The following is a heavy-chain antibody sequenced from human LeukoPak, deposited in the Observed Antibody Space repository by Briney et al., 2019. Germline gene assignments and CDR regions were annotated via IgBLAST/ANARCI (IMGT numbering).Heavy chain of an antibody. Sequence: ASVKVSCKASGYTLTSYGISWVRQAPGQGLEWMGWISAYNGNTNYAQKLQGRVTMTTDTSTSTAYMELRSLRSDDTAVYYCAREMEIAGTSDYWGQGTLVTVSS. D-gene: IGHD6-13*01. CDR3: AREMEIAGTSDY. CDR2: ISAYNGNT. CDR1: GYTLTSYG. V-gene: IGHV1-18*01. J-gene: IGHJ4*02.